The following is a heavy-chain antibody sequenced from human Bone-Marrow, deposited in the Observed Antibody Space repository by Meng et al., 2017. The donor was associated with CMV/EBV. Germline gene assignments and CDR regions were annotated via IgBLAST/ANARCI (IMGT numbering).Heavy chain of an antibody. D-gene: IGHD3-10*01. CDR2: IYYSGST. V-gene: IGHV4-39*07. Sequence: LARRGSGPGLVKPSETLPLPCTVSGGSISSSSYYWGWIRQPPGKGLEWIGSIYYSGSTYYNPSLKSRVTISVDTSKNQFSLKLSSVTAADTAVYYCARVIGSLVDELPWYFDYWGQGTLVTVS. CDR3: ARVIGSLVDELPWYFDY. J-gene: IGHJ4*02. CDR1: GGSISSSSYY.